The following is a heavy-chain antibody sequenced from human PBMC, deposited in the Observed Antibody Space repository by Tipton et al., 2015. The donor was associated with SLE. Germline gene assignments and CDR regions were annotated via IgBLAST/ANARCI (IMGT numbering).Heavy chain of an antibody. CDR2: ISRSGSSL. V-gene: IGHV3-11*04. CDR1: GFSFSDYY. Sequence: SLRLSCAASGFSFSDYYMSWIRQAPGKGREWVSYISRSGSSLYYAESVKGRFTISRDNAKNSLYLQMNSLRAEDTAVYYCARFIVVVMDAIPDGNWFYPWGQVTRVTVSS. CDR3: ARFIVVVMDAIPDGNWFYP. J-gene: IGHJ5*02. D-gene: IGHD2-8*02.